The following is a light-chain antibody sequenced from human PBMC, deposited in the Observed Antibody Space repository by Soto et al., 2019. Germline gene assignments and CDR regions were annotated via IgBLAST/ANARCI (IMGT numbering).Light chain of an antibody. V-gene: IGLV1-51*01. CDR1: SSNIGNNY. CDR3: GTWDSRLSVVI. J-gene: IGLJ2*01. CDR2: DNN. Sequence: QSVLTQAHSVSAAPGQKVTISCSGSSSNIGNNYVSWYQQFPGTAPKLLIYDNNERPSGIPDRFSGSKSGTSATLGITGLQTGDEADYFCGTWDSRLSVVIFGGGTKVTV.